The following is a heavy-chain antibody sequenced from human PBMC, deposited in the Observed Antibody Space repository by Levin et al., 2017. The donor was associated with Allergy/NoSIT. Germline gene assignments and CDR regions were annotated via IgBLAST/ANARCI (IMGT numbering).Heavy chain of an antibody. V-gene: IGHV3-33*01. CDR3: ARGAADGTYHYYYCMDV. D-gene: IGHD6-13*01. J-gene: IGHJ6*03. CDR1: GFTFSSFA. Sequence: GESLKISCAASGFTFSSFAIHWVRQAPGKGLEWVALIWYDGSNKYYADSVKGRFTISRDNPKNTLYLQVNSLRAEDTAVWYCARGAADGTYHYYYCMDVWGKGTTVTFAS. CDR2: IWYDGSNK.